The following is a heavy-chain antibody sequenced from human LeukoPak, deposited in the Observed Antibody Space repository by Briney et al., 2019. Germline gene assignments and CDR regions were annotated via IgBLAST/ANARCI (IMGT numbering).Heavy chain of an antibody. Sequence: ASVKVSCKASGYTFTNYGISWVRQAPGQGLEWMGWISAYNGNTNYAQNLQGRVTVTTDTSTSTAYMELRSLRSDDTAVYYCARDGFRYYDSSGYSPWGQGTLVTVSS. CDR1: GYTFTNYG. CDR2: ISAYNGNT. J-gene: IGHJ5*02. D-gene: IGHD3-22*01. V-gene: IGHV1-18*01. CDR3: ARDGFRYYDSSGYSP.